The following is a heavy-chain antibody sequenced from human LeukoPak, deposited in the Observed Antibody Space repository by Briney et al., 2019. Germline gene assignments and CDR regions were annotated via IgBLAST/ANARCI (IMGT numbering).Heavy chain of an antibody. CDR3: ARDVGSGSYSASDY. CDR1: GFTFSSYS. D-gene: IGHD3-10*01. CDR2: IGSSSSYI. Sequence: PGGSLRLSCVVSGFTFSSYSINWVRQAPGKGREWVSFIGSSSSYIYYADSVKGRFTISRDNAKNSLYLQMNSLRAEDTAVYYCARDVGSGSYSASDYWGQGTRVTVSS. J-gene: IGHJ4*02. V-gene: IGHV3-21*01.